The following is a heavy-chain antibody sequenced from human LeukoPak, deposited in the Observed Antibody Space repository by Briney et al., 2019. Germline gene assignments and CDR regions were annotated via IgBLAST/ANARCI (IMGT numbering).Heavy chain of an antibody. CDR3: ARDGYWEVTRGHYFDY. V-gene: IGHV3-7*01. CDR2: IKVDGSET. J-gene: IGHJ4*02. CDR1: GFTFSNYW. D-gene: IGHD5-12*01. Sequence: PGGSLRLSCAASGFTFSNYWMSWVRQVPGKGLEWLANIKVDGSETYYVDSLKGRFTISRDNAKNSVYLQMNSLRVEDTAVYYCARDGYWEVTRGHYFDYWGQGTLVTVSS.